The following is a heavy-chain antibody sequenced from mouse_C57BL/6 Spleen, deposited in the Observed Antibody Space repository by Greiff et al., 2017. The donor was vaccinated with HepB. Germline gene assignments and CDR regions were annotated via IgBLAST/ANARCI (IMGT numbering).Heavy chain of an antibody. CDR1: GITFSDYY. V-gene: IGHV5-12*01. Sequence: EVKVVESGGGLVQPGGSLKLSCAASGITFSDYYMYWVRQTPEKRLEWVAYISNGGGSTYYPDTVKGRFTISRDNAKNTLYLQMSRLKSEDTAMYYCARQLRLPYAMDYWGQGTSVTVSS. J-gene: IGHJ4*01. CDR3: ARQLRLPYAMDY. D-gene: IGHD3-2*02. CDR2: ISNGGGST.